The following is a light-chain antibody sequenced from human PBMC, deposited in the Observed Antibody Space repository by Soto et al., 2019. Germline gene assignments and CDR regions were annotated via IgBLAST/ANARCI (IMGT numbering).Light chain of an antibody. J-gene: IGKJ5*01. V-gene: IGKV3-11*01. CDR1: QSISAS. Sequence: EIVLTQSPATLSLSPGARATLSCRASQSISASLAWYQQKPGQAPRLVIYDASNRASGVPARFSGSRTGTDFTLTINSLEPDDFAVYYCQLRTNLPLGQGTRLEIK. CDR3: QLRTNLP. CDR2: DAS.